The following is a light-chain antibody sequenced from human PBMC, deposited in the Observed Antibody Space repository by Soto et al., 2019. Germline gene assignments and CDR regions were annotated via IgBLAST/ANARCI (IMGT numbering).Light chain of an antibody. J-gene: IGLJ1*01. V-gene: IGLV2-14*02. CDR3: SSYTNINTRACV. CDR1: SSDVGGHNL. CDR2: EVT. Sequence: QSALTQPASVSGSPGQSITISCTGASSDVGGHNLVSWYQHHPGKAPKLMIYEVTDRPSGVSNRFSGSKSGNTASLTISGLQAEDEAEYYCSSYTNINTRACVFGTGTKVTVL.